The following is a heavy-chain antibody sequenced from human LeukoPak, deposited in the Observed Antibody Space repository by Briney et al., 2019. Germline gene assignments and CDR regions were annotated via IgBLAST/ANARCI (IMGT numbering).Heavy chain of an antibody. CDR3: ARGAVAEAFDP. CDR1: GDSISSGGYS. Sequence: NTSETLSLTCAVSGDSISSGGYSWNWIRQSPGKGLEWIGYIYYGGGTYYNPSLKSRVTISVDGSENHFSLKLSSVTAADTAVYYCARGAVAEAFDPWGQGTLVTVSS. J-gene: IGHJ5*02. V-gene: IGHV4-30-2*06. CDR2: IYYGGGT. D-gene: IGHD6-19*01.